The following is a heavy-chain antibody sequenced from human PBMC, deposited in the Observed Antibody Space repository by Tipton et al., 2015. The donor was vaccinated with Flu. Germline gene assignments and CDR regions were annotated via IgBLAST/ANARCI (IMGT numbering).Heavy chain of an antibody. Sequence: SLRLSCAASGFTSSSYAMHWVRQAPGKGLEWVAVISYDGSNKYYADSVKGRFTISRDNSKNTLYLQMNSLRAEDTAVYYCARDGGIFSVWGWFDPWGQGTLVTVSS. V-gene: IGHV3-30-3*01. CDR1: GFTSSSYA. CDR2: ISYDGSNK. D-gene: IGHD3-16*01. J-gene: IGHJ5*02. CDR3: ARDGGIFSVWGWFDP.